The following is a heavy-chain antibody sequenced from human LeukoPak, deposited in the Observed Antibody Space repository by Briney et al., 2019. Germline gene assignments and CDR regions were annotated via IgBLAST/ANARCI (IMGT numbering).Heavy chain of an antibody. CDR2: INHSGST. D-gene: IGHD2-2*01. CDR1: GGSFSGYY. J-gene: IGHJ5*02. CDR3: ARGHSQGQLRHNWFDP. V-gene: IGHV4-34*01. Sequence: SATLSLTCAVYGGSFSGYYWSWIRQPPGKGLEWIGEINHSGSTNYNPSLKSRVTISVDTSKNQFSLKLSSVTAADTAVYYCARGHSQGQLRHNWFDPWGQGTLVNVSS.